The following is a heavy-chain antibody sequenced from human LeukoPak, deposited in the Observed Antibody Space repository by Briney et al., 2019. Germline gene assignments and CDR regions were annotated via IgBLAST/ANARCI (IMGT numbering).Heavy chain of an antibody. J-gene: IGHJ4*02. D-gene: IGHD6-13*01. V-gene: IGHV3-33*01. CDR1: GSTFSSYG. CDR2: IWYDGSNK. Sequence: GGSLRLSCAASGSTFSSYGMHWVRQAPGKGLEWVAVIWYDGSNKYYADSVKGRFTISRDNSKNTLYLQMNSLRAEDTAVYYCAREETYSSSWTVFDYWGQGTLVTVSS. CDR3: AREETYSSSWTVFDY.